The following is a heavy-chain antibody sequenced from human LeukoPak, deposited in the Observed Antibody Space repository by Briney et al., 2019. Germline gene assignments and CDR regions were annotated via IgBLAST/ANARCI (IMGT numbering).Heavy chain of an antibody. J-gene: IGHJ3*02. D-gene: IGHD3-9*01. CDR3: ARYSDILTGYYYPYAFDI. CDR2: INHSGST. Sequence: PSETLSLTCAVYGGSFSGYYWSWLREPPGKGLDWIGEINHSGSTNYNPSLKSRVTISVDTSKNQFSLKLSSVTAADTAVYYCARYSDILTGYYYPYAFDIWGQGTMVTVSS. CDR1: GGSFSGYY. V-gene: IGHV4-34*01.